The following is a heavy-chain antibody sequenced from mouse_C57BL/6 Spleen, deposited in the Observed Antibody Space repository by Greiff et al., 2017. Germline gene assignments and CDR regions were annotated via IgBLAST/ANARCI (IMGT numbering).Heavy chain of an antibody. CDR2: ILPGSGST. V-gene: IGHV1-9*01. CDR3: ARGLRLRDLDD. J-gene: IGHJ2*01. D-gene: IGHD3-2*02. Sequence: QVQLQQSGAELMKPGASVKLSCKATGYTFTGYWIEWVKQRPGHGLEWIGEILPGSGSTNYNEKFKGKATFTAVTSSNTAYMQLSSLTTEDSAIYYCARGLRLRDLDDWGEGTTLTVSS. CDR1: GYTFTGYW.